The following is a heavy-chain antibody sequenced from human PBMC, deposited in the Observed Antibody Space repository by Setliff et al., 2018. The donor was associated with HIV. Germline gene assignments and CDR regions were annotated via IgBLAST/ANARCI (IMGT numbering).Heavy chain of an antibody. CDR1: GGSIIDSRYF. J-gene: IGHJ5*01. CDR2: VYYSGIT. D-gene: IGHD3-3*01. V-gene: IGHV4-39*01. CDR3: VRHVWSDDFLVPGWFNS. Sequence: PSETLSLTCTVSGGSIIDSRYFWGWIRQPPGKGLEWIGSVYYSGITYYSSSLKSRVTVSVDTSRIQFSLKLTSVTAADTAVYKCVRHVWSDDFLVPGWFNSWSRGTLVTVSS.